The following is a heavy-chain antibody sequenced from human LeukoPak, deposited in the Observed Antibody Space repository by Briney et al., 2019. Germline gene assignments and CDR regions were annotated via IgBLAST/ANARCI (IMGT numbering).Heavy chain of an antibody. CDR1: GYTFTSYG. Sequence: ASVKVSCKASGYTFTSYGISWVRQAPGQGLEWMGWISAYNGNTNYAQKLQGRVTMTTDTSTSTAYMELRSLRSDDTAVYYCARRSVTSILWSNWFHPWGQGTLVTVSS. CDR3: ARRSVTSILWSNWFHP. V-gene: IGHV1-18*01. CDR2: ISAYNGNT. D-gene: IGHD2-21*02. J-gene: IGHJ5*02.